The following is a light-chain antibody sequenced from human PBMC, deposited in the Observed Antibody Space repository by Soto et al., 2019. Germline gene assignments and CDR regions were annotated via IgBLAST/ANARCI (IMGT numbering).Light chain of an antibody. CDR1: SSNIGANP. Sequence: QSVLTQPPSASGTPGQGVTISCSGSSSNIGANPINWYQQLPGTAPKLLIYNNDQRPSGVPDRFSASKSGTSASLAISGLQSEDEADYYCEAWDDSLYGAVLGGGTKVTVL. CDR3: EAWDDSLYGAV. V-gene: IGLV1-44*01. CDR2: NND. J-gene: IGLJ2*01.